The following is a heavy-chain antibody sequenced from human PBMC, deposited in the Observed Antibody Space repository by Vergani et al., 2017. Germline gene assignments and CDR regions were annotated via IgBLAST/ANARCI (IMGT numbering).Heavy chain of an antibody. CDR1: GFTFSTHA. D-gene: IGHD3-22*01. CDR3: AGPQGTSAYYYGGFDY. CDR2: IKNDGGKS. J-gene: IGHJ4*02. Sequence: DVQLLQSGGDLVQPGGSLKLSCVASGFTFSTHAMSWVRQTPGKGLEWVSTIKNDGGKSHYADFVKGRFAISRDNSKNTLSLQMNSLTAEDTAIYYCAGPQGTSAYYYGGFDYWGQGILVTVSS. V-gene: IGHV3-23*01.